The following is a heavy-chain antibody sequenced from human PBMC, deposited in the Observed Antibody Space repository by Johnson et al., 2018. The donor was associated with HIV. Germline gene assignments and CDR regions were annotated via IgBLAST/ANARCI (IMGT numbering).Heavy chain of an antibody. J-gene: IGHJ3*02. CDR2: ISYTGDKN. V-gene: IGHV3-30*19. Sequence: QVQLVESGGGVVQPGRSLRLSCAASGFTFSSYGMHWVRQAPGKGLEWVAVISYTGDKNYYADSVKGRFTISRDNSKNTLYLQMNSLRAEDTAVYYCAKGRLVGATTYDAFDIWGQGTMVTVSS. D-gene: IGHD1-26*01. CDR1: GFTFSSYG. CDR3: AKGRLVGATTYDAFDI.